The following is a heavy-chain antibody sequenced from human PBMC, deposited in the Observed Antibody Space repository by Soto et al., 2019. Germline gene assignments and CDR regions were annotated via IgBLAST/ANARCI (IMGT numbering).Heavy chain of an antibody. J-gene: IGHJ3*02. Sequence: ASVKVSCKASGYTFTSYGISWVRQAPGQGLEWMGWISAYNGNTNYAQKLQGRVTMTTDTSTSTAYMELRSLGSDDTAVYYCAIVSFRRRGDAFDIWGQGTMVTVSS. CDR3: AIVSFRRRGDAFDI. CDR2: ISAYNGNT. D-gene: IGHD2-21*01. V-gene: IGHV1-18*01. CDR1: GYTFTSYG.